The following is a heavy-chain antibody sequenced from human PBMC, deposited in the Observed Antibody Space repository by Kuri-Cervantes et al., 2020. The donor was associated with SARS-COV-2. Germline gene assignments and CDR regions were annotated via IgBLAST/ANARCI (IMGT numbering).Heavy chain of an antibody. Sequence: GESLKISCAASGFTFSSYEMNWVRQAPGKGLEWVSYISSSGSTIYYADSVEGRFTISSDNAKNSLYLQMNSLRAEDTAVYYCARDTSSSWVLDYGMDVWGQGTTVTVSS. J-gene: IGHJ6*02. CDR3: ARDTSSSWVLDYGMDV. V-gene: IGHV3-48*03. CDR1: GFTFSSYE. CDR2: ISSSGSTI. D-gene: IGHD6-13*01.